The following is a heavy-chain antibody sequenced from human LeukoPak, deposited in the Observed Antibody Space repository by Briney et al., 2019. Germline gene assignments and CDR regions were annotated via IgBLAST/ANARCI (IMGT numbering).Heavy chain of an antibody. CDR1: GDSVSSNSAA. CDR2: TYYRSKWYN. V-gene: IGHV6-1*01. Sequence: SQTLSLTCAISGDSVSSNSAAWNWIRQSPSRGLEWLGRTYYRSKWYNDYAVSVKSRITINPDTSKNQFSLQLNSVTPEDTAVYYCARDRSGGVVTGKVYYFDYWGQGTLVTVSS. D-gene: IGHD3-16*01. CDR3: ARDRSGGVVTGKVYYFDY. J-gene: IGHJ4*02.